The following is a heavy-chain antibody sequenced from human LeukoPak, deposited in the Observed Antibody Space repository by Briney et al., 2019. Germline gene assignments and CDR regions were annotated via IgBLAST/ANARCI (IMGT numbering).Heavy chain of an antibody. D-gene: IGHD3-9*01. CDR1: GFTFSSYW. J-gene: IGHJ5*02. CDR2: INSDGSST. CDR3: ARGVLRYFDWLSPFDP. V-gene: IGHV3-74*01. Sequence: GGSLRLSCAASGFTFSSYWMHWVRQAPGKGLVWVSRINSDGSSTSYADSVKGRFTISRDNAKNTLYLQMNSLRAEDTALYHCARGVLRYFDWLSPFDPWGQGTLVTVSS.